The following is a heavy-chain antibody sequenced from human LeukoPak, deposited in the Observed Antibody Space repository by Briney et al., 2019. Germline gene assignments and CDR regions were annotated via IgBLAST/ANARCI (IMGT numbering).Heavy chain of an antibody. Sequence: SETLSLTCAVYGGSFSGYYWSWIRQPPGKGLEWIGEINHSGSTNYNPSLKSRVTISVDTSKNQFSLKLSSVTAADTAVYYCARLVGATTLTVSFDYWGQGTLVTVSS. CDR1: GGSFSGYY. CDR3: ARLVGATTLTVSFDY. V-gene: IGHV4-34*01. D-gene: IGHD1-26*01. CDR2: INHSGST. J-gene: IGHJ4*02.